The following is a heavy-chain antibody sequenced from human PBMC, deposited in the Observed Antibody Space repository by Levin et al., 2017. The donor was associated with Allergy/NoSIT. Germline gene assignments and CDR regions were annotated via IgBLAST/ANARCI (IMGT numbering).Heavy chain of an antibody. CDR1: GGSISSGGYY. CDR3: SRGQDAAKLGNY. Sequence: SQTLSLTCTVSGGSISSGGYYWSWLRQPPGKGLEWIGSIYYSGSTYYNPSLKSRVTIYLDTSNNEISLKLSSVTAADTALYFCSRGQDAAKLGNYWGQGTLVTVSS. CDR2: IYYSGST. V-gene: IGHV4-30-4*01. J-gene: IGHJ4*02. D-gene: IGHD7-27*01.